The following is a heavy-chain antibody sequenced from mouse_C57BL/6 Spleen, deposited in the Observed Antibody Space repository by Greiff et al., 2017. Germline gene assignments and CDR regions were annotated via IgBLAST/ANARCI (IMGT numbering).Heavy chain of an antibody. Sequence: LVESGPELVKPGASVKISCKASGYSFTDYNMNWVKQSNGKSLEWIGVINPNYGTTSYNQKFKGKATLTVDQSSSTAYMQLNSLTSEDSAVYYCARSGYGSSYLYAMDYWGQGTSVTVSS. CDR1: GYSFTDYN. J-gene: IGHJ4*01. V-gene: IGHV1-39*01. CDR2: INPNYGTT. CDR3: ARSGYGSSYLYAMDY. D-gene: IGHD1-1*01.